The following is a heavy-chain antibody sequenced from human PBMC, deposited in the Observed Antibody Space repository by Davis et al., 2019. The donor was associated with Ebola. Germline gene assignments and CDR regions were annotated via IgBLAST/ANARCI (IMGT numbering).Heavy chain of an antibody. V-gene: IGHV1-69*10. CDR3: ARVRGGSYLSGYFDY. J-gene: IGHJ4*02. Sequence: SVKVSCKASGGTFSSYAISWVRQAPGQGLEWMGGIIPILGIANYAQKFQGRVTITADESTSTAYMELSSLRSEDTAVYYCARVRGGSYLSGYFDYWGQGTLVTVSS. CDR1: GGTFSSYA. D-gene: IGHD1-26*01. CDR2: IIPILGIA.